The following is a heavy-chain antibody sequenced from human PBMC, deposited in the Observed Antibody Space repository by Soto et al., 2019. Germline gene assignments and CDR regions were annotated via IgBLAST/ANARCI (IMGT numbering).Heavy chain of an antibody. Sequence: PSETLSLTCAVSGGSVSGSYYYWAWLRQSPGKGPEWIGSVFHTGFTSYNPSLESRVSVSVDTSKSQFSLKLSAVTASDTAVYYCATSQKGYNWNYFDHWGQGAWSPSPQ. CDR3: ATSQKGYNWNYFDH. J-gene: IGHJ4*02. CDR1: GGSVSGSYYY. D-gene: IGHD1-1*01. V-gene: IGHV4-39*01. CDR2: VFHTGFT.